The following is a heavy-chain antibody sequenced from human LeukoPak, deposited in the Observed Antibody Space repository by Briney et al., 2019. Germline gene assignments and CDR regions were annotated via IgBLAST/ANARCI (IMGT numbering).Heavy chain of an antibody. CDR1: GYSVTNYW. J-gene: IGHJ4*02. Sequence: GESLKISFKGSGYSVTNYWIGWVRQMPGKGLEWMGIIFPSDSDTRYSPSFQGQVTISADKSISTAYLQWSSLRASDTAMYYCARLGTFDYWGQGTLVTVSS. V-gene: IGHV5-51*01. D-gene: IGHD3-16*01. CDR2: IFPSDSDT. CDR3: ARLGTFDY.